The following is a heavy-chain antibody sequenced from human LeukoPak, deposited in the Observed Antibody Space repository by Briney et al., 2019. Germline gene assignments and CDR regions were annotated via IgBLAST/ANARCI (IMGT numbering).Heavy chain of an antibody. D-gene: IGHD1-1*01. Sequence: GGSLRLSCAASGFTFDDYAMHWVRQAPGKGLEWVSGISWNSGSIGYADSVKGRFTISRDNSRNTVYLQMNSLRAEDTAVYYCATETWKDWGQGTLVTVSS. CDR3: ATETWKD. CDR2: ISWNSGSI. V-gene: IGHV3-9*01. J-gene: IGHJ4*02. CDR1: GFTFDDYA.